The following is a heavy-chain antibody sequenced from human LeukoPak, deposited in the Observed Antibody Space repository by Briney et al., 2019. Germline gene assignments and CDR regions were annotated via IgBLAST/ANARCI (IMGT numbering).Heavy chain of an antibody. V-gene: IGHV3-30-3*02. D-gene: IGHD3/OR15-3a*01. Sequence: GGSLRLSCAASGFTFSSYAMHWVRQAPGKGLEWVAVISYDGSNKYYADSVKGRFTISRDNSKNTLYLQTNSLRAEDTAVYYCAKRDEDLGSAFHIWGQGTMVTVSS. CDR2: ISYDGSNK. CDR3: AKRDEDLGSAFHI. J-gene: IGHJ3*02. CDR1: GFTFSSYA.